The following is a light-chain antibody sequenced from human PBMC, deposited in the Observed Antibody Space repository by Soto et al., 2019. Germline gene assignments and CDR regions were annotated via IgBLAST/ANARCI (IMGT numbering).Light chain of an antibody. J-gene: IGLJ3*02. CDR1: SSDIGGYKY. CDR3: ASYTTSNTPWV. CDR2: DVT. V-gene: IGLV2-14*03. Sequence: QSALTQPASVSGSPGQSITISCTGTSSDIGGYKYVSWYQQYPAKAPKLIIYDVTYRPSGVPNRFSGSKSGNTASLTISGLQVEDEADYYCASYTTSNTPWVFGGGTKLTV.